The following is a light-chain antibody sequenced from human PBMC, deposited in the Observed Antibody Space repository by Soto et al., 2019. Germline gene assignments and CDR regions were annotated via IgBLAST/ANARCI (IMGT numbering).Light chain of an antibody. Sequence: QSALTQPASVSGSPGQSITISCTGTSSDIGDYDYVSWYQHLPGKAPKLLIFDVTHRPSGVSDRFSGSKSDNTASLTISGVRPEDEADYYCCSYTDIALDVVFGGGTQLTVL. J-gene: IGLJ2*01. V-gene: IGLV2-14*01. CDR2: DVT. CDR1: SSDIGDYDY. CDR3: CSYTDIALDVV.